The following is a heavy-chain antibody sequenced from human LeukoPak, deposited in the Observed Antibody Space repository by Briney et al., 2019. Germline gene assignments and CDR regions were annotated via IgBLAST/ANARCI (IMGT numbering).Heavy chain of an antibody. CDR2: ISGSGGST. J-gene: IGHJ4*02. V-gene: IGHV3-23*01. CDR3: AKFSADSSSWYPAWYFDY. CDR1: GFTFSSYA. D-gene: IGHD6-13*01. Sequence: GGSLRLSCAASGFTFSSYAMSWVRQAPGKGLEWVSAISGSGGSTYYADSVKGRFTISRDNSKNTLYLQVNSLRAEDTAVYYCAKFSADSSSWYPAWYFDYWGQGTLVTVSS.